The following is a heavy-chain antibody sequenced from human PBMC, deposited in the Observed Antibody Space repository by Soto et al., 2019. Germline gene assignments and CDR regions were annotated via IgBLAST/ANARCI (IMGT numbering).Heavy chain of an antibody. J-gene: IGHJ2*01. CDR1: GGSISSSSYY. CDR2: IYYSGST. V-gene: IGHV4-39*02. D-gene: IGHD7-27*01. CDR3: ASMNWADYYWYFDL. Sequence: QLQLQESGPGLVKPSETLSLTCTVSGGSISSSSYYWGWIRQPPGKGLEWIGSIYYSGSTYYNPSLKSRVTXYVNTXXNHFSLKLSSVTAADTAVYYCASMNWADYYWYFDLWGRGTLVTVSS.